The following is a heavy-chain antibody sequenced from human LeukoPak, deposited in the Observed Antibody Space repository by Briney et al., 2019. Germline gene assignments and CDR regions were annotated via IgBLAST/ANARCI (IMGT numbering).Heavy chain of an antibody. CDR3: ATVPGYSYGENDAFHI. CDR2: INPNSGGT. CDR1: GYMFTGYY. J-gene: IGHJ3*02. Sequence: GASVKVSCKASGYMFTGYYIHWVRQAPGQGLEWMGWINPNSGGTNYAQKFQGRVTMTRDTSVRTAYMELSRLRSDDTAVYYCATVPGYSYGENDAFHIWGQGTMVTVSS. D-gene: IGHD5-18*01. V-gene: IGHV1-2*02.